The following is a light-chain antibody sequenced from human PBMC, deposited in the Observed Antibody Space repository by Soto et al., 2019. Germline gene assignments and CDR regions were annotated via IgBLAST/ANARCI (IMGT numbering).Light chain of an antibody. J-gene: IGKJ1*01. V-gene: IGKV3-15*01. Sequence: FVLTQSPGTLSLSPGERATLSCRASQTVRNNYLAWYQQKPGQAPRLLIYGASTRATGIPARFSGSGSGTEFTLTISSLQSEDFAVYYCQQYNNWSTFGQGTKVDIK. CDR2: GAS. CDR3: QQYNNWST. CDR1: QTVRNN.